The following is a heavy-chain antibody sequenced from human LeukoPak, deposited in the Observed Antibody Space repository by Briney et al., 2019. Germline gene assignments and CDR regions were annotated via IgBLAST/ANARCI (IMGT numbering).Heavy chain of an antibody. Sequence: ASLNVSCKASGYTFTSYDINCVRQATGQGLECMGWITPNSGNTGFAQKFQGTVTMTRNTSISTAYMELSSLRSEDPAVYYCARLTIFGSRFDPWGQGTLVTVSS. D-gene: IGHD3-3*01. CDR1: GYTFTSYD. J-gene: IGHJ5*02. V-gene: IGHV1-8*01. CDR3: ARLTIFGSRFDP. CDR2: ITPNSGNT.